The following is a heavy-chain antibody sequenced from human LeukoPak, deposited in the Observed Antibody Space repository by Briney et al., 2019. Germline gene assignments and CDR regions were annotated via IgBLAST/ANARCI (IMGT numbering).Heavy chain of an antibody. D-gene: IGHD6-19*01. Sequence: ASVKASCKASGYTFTSYGISWVRQAPGQGLEWMGWISAYNGNTNYAQKLQGRVTMTTDTSTSTAYMELRSLRSDDTAVYYCARDTWYSSGWAFDYWGQGTLVTVSS. CDR2: ISAYNGNT. J-gene: IGHJ4*02. V-gene: IGHV1-18*01. CDR1: GYTFTSYG. CDR3: ARDTWYSSGWAFDY.